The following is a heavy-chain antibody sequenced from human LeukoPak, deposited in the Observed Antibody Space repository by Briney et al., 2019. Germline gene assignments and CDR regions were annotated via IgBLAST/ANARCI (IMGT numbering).Heavy chain of an antibody. CDR2: INSDGSTT. D-gene: IGHD4-11*01. Sequence: GGSLRLSCAASGFTFSSYWMHWVRQAPGKGLVWVSRINSDGSTTSYADSVKGRFTISRDNAKNTLYLQMNSLRAEDTAVYYCAKVRWDNSNWYYPDNWGQGTLVTVSS. CDR3: AKVRWDNSNWYYPDN. J-gene: IGHJ4*02. V-gene: IGHV3-74*01. CDR1: GFTFSSYW.